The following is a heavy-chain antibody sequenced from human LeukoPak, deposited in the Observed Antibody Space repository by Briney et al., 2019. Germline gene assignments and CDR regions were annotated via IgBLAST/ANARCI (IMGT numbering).Heavy chain of an antibody. D-gene: IGHD5-12*01. Sequence: SETLSLTCTVSGGSISSSSYYWGWIRQPPGKGLEWIGSIYYTGSTYYNPSLKSRVTISVDTSKNQFSLKLSSVTAADTAVYYCARRLASYSGYDGTYFDYWDQGTLVTVSS. V-gene: IGHV4-39*01. CDR2: IYYTGST. CDR1: GGSISSSSYY. CDR3: ARRLASYSGYDGTYFDY. J-gene: IGHJ4*02.